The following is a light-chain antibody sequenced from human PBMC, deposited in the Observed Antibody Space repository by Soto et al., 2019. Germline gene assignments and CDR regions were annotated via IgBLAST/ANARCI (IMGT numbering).Light chain of an antibody. V-gene: IGKV3-15*01. CDR1: QSVSRN. CDR2: ATS. Sequence: IVLTQSPGTLSLSPGERATLSCRASQSVSRNLAWYQQKPGQSPRLLIYATSTRATGIPARFSGSGSGTEFTLTISSLQSEDFAVYYCHQYNFWPTFGQGTKVDIK. J-gene: IGKJ1*01. CDR3: HQYNFWPT.